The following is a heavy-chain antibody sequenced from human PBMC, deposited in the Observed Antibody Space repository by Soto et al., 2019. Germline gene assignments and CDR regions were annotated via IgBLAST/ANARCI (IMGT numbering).Heavy chain of an antibody. CDR1: GFPFDDYA. J-gene: IGHJ3*02. V-gene: IGHV3-9*01. D-gene: IGHD1-1*01. CDR2: IRWNSGSI. CDR3: ANDRNNHYNTAAAFDI. Sequence: EVQLVESGGGLVQPGRSLRLSCAASGFPFDDYAMHWVRQAPGKGLEWVSGIRWNSGSIGYADSVKGRFAISRDNAKNSLYLQMNSMRSEDTALYDCANDRNNHYNTAAAFDIWGQGTMVTVSS.